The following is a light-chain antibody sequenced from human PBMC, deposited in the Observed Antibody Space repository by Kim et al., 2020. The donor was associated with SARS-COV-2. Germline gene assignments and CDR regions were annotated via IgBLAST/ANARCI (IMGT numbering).Light chain of an antibody. CDR1: QTVVSN. Sequence: EIVMTQSPATLSVSPGERATLSCRASQTVVSNLVWYQQKPGQAPRILIYAASIRATGVPARFSGSGTGTEFTLTISSLQSEDSAIYYCQQYDNWPRTFGQGTKLEI. CDR2: AAS. J-gene: IGKJ2*01. CDR3: QQYDNWPRT. V-gene: IGKV3-15*01.